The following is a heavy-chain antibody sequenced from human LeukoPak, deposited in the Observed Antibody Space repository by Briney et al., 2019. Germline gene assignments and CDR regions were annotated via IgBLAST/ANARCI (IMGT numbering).Heavy chain of an antibody. V-gene: IGHV4-59*01. D-gene: IGHD2-2*01. CDR3: ARCSSTSCSRFDY. Sequence: SETLSLTCTVSGGSISSYYWSWIRQPPGKGLEWIGYIYYSGSTNYNPSLKSRATISVDTSKNQFSLKLSSVTAADTAVYYCARCSSTSCSRFDYWGQGTLVTVSS. CDR2: IYYSGST. CDR1: GGSISSYY. J-gene: IGHJ4*02.